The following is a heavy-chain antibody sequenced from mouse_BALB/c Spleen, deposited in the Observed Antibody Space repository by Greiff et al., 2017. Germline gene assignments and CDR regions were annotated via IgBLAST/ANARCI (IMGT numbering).Heavy chain of an antibody. D-gene: IGHD2-14*01. CDR1: GFTFSSYT. Sequence: EVQRVESGGGLVKPGGSLKLSCAASGFTFSSYTMSWVRQTPEKRLEWVATISSGGSYTYYPDSVKGRFTISRDNAKNTLYLQMSSLKSEDTAMYYCTRDPYYRYEYYAMDYWGQGTSVTVSS. J-gene: IGHJ4*01. CDR2: ISSGGSYT. V-gene: IGHV5-6-4*01. CDR3: TRDPYYRYEYYAMDY.